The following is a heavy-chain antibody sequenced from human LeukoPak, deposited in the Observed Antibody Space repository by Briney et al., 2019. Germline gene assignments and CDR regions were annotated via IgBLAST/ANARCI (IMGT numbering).Heavy chain of an antibody. CDR3: ARDPRYHFYYYMDV. CDR1: GFTLDDYA. J-gene: IGHJ6*03. Sequence: GRSLRLSCAVSGFTLDDYAMRWVRQTPGKGLEWVSGITWNSGATVYADSVKGRFTISRDNAKNSLSLQMNSLRLEDTALYFCARDPRYHFYYYMDVWGKGTTVTVSS. CDR2: ITWNSGAT. V-gene: IGHV3-9*01.